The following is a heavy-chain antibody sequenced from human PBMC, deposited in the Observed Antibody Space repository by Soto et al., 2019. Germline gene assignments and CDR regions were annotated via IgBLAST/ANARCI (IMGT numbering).Heavy chain of an antibody. V-gene: IGHV1-18*04. J-gene: IGHJ4*02. CDR1: GYTFTSYG. Sequence: QVQLVQSGAEVKKPGDSVNVSCKASGYTFTSYGISWVRQAPEQGLEGMGWISAYNGNTNYAQKRQGRVTMTTDTSTSTAYMELRSLRSDDTAVYYCARDLTPQDSSGFDYWGQGTLVTVSS. CDR2: ISAYNGNT. D-gene: IGHD6-25*01. CDR3: ARDLTPQDSSGFDY.